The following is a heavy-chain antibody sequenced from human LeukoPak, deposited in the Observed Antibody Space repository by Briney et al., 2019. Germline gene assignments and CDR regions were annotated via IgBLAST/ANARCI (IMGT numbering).Heavy chain of an antibody. J-gene: IGHJ5*02. D-gene: IGHD4/OR15-4a*01. CDR1: GGSISSYY. CDR2: IYSSGST. Sequence: SDTLSLTCTVSGGSISSYYWSWIRQPAGKGLEWIGRIYSSGSTNYNPSLRSRVTLSVDTSKNQFSLQLRSVTTADTAVYYCVRGPYGASISKWFDPWGQGTQVIVSP. V-gene: IGHV4-4*07. CDR3: VRGPYGASISKWFDP.